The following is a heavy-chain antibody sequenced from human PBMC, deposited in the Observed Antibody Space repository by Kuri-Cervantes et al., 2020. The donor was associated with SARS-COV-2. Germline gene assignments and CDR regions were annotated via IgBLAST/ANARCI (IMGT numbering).Heavy chain of an antibody. CDR3: ARGHIAVVPSPMLGLGPHFYYFAMDV. Sequence: SQTLSLTCAVFGVPLNTYSWSWVRQSPGKGLQWIGEINHSGGTKYKPSLKGRVSISIDASKNQVSLKMTSVTAADAVVYYCARGHIAVVPSPMLGLGPHFYYFAMDVWGRGTAVTVSS. CDR1: GVPLNTYS. J-gene: IGHJ6*02. V-gene: IGHV4-34*01. D-gene: IGHD2-2*01. CDR2: INHSGGT.